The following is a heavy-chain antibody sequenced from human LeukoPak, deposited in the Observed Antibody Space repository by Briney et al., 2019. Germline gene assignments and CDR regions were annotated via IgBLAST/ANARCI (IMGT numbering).Heavy chain of an antibody. CDR3: ARGPLIRMGGGGYYYFDY. CDR1: GYTFTGYY. D-gene: IGHD5-24*01. CDR2: INPNSGGT. J-gene: IGHJ4*02. Sequence: ASEKVSCKASGYTFTGYYMHWVRQAPGQGLEWMGWINPNSGGTNYAQKFQGRVTMTRDTSISTAYMELSRLRSDDTAVYYCARGPLIRMGGGGYYYFDYWGQGTLVTVSS. V-gene: IGHV1-2*02.